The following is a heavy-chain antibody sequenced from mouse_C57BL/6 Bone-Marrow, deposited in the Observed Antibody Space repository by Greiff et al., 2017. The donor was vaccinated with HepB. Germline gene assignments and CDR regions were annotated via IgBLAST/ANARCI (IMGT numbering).Heavy chain of an antibody. J-gene: IGHJ1*03. Sequence: DVQLQESGPGLAKPSQTLSLTCSVPGYSITSDYWNWIRKFPGNKLEYMGYISYSGSTYYNPSLKSRISITRDTSKNQYYLQLNSVTTEDTATYYCARFHYYYGSSWYFDVWGTGTTVTVSS. CDR2: ISYSGST. V-gene: IGHV3-8*01. D-gene: IGHD1-1*01. CDR1: GYSITSDY. CDR3: ARFHYYYGSSWYFDV.